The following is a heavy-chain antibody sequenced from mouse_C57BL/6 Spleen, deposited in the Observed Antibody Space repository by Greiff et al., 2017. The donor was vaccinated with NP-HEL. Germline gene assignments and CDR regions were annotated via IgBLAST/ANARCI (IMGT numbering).Heavy chain of an antibody. D-gene: IGHD2-2*01. CDR2: ISYDGSN. CDR3: AREGLVWYCDV. J-gene: IGHJ1*03. CDR1: GYSITSGYY. V-gene: IGHV3-6*01. Sequence: EVQLQESGPGLVKPSQSLSLTCSVSGYSITSGYYWYWIRQFPGNQLEWMGYISYDGSNNYNPSLKNRISITHDTSKNQFFLKLNSVTTEDTATYYGAREGLVWYCDVWGTGTTVTVSS.